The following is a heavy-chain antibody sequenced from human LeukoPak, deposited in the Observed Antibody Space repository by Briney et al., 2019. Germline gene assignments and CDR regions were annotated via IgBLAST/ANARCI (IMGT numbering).Heavy chain of an antibody. CDR3: ARKMSRGNFDY. D-gene: IGHD3-10*01. J-gene: IGHJ4*02. V-gene: IGHV1-46*01. CDR1: GYTFTRYY. CDR2: INPSGGST. Sequence: ASVKVSCKASGYTFTRYYMHWVRQAPGQGLEWMGIINPSGGSTSYAQKFQGRVTMTRDTSTSTVYMELSSLRSEDTAVYYCARKMSRGNFDYWGQGTLVTVSS.